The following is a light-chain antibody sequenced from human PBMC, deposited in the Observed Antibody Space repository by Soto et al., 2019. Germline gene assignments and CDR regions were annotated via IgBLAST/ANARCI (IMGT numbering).Light chain of an antibody. CDR1: QSLVDSA. J-gene: IGKJ2*01. CDR2: EVS. CDR3: MHTVQLPYT. Sequence: DIVLTQTPLSLSVTPGQPASISCKSSQSLVDSAWYLQRPGQPPQVLISEVSKRFSGVPDRFSGSGSGTDFTLNISRVEAEDGGVYYVMHTVQLPYTVGQGTRLEIK. V-gene: IGKV2D-29*01.